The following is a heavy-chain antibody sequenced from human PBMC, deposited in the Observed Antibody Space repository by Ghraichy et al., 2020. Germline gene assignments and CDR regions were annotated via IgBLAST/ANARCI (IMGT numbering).Heavy chain of an antibody. V-gene: IGHV3-53*01. Sequence: GGSLRLSCAASGFTVSSNYMSWVRQAPGKGLEWVSVIYSGGSTYYADSVKGRFTISRDNSKNTLYLQMNSLRAEDTAVYYCASTRKMYDFWAFDIWGQGTMVTVSS. CDR1: GFTVSSNY. J-gene: IGHJ3*02. CDR2: IYSGGST. D-gene: IGHD3-3*01. CDR3: ASTRKMYDFWAFDI.